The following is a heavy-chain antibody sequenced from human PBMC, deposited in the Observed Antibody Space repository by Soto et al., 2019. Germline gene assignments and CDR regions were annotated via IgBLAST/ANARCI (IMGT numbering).Heavy chain of an antibody. Sequence: QVQLVQSGAEVKKPGASVKVSCKVSGYTLTELSMHWVRQAPGKGLEWMGGFDPEDGETIYAQKFQGRSTMTEDTSKDTAYMELSSLRSEHTAVYYCATGVRELLPDYWGQGTLVTVSS. J-gene: IGHJ4*02. CDR2: FDPEDGET. D-gene: IGHD1-26*01. CDR3: ATGVRELLPDY. CDR1: GYTLTELS. V-gene: IGHV1-24*01.